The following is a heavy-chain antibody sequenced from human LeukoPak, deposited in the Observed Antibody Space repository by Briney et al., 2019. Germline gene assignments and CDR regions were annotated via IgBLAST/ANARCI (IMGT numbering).Heavy chain of an antibody. CDR3: ARANIVVVVAASNWFDP. J-gene: IGHJ5*02. CDR1: GYSISSGYY. Sequence: SETLSLTCTVSGYSISSGYYWGWIRQPPGKGLEWIGSIYHSGSTYYNPSLKSRVTIPVDTSKNQFSLKLSSVTAADTAVYYCARANIVVVVAASNWFDPWGQGTLVTVSS. V-gene: IGHV4-38-2*02. CDR2: IYHSGST. D-gene: IGHD2-15*01.